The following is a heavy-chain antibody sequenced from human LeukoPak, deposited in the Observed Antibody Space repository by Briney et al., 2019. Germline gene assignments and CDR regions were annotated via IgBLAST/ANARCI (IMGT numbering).Heavy chain of an antibody. Sequence: PGGSLRLSCAASGFTFSSYSMNWVRQAPGKGLEWVSSISSSSSSYIYYADSVKGRFTISRDNAKNSLYLQMNSLRAEDTAVYYCATGPNVLRFLEWSDYWGQGTLVTVSP. CDR2: ISSSSSSYI. D-gene: IGHD3-3*01. J-gene: IGHJ4*02. CDR3: ATGPNVLRFLEWSDY. CDR1: GFTFSSYS. V-gene: IGHV3-21*01.